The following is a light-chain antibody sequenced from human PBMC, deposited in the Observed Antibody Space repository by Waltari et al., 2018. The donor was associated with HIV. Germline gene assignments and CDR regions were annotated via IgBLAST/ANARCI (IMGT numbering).Light chain of an antibody. J-gene: IGLJ1*01. CDR1: SLAFGYYDY. V-gene: IGLV2-14*03. Sequence: QSALTQPASVSGSPGQSVTISCIGTSLAFGYYDYVSWYQRQPGGAPQILLDEVNRRPSGGSPRCSGSKPSNTAFLTISGLQPDDEADYFCGAYSNDTTFLFGSGTYLTVL. CDR3: GAYSNDTTFL. CDR2: EVN.